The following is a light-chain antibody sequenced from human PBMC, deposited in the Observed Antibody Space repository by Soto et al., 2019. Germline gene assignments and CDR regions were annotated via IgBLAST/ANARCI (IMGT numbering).Light chain of an antibody. CDR1: QSVSSY. Sequence: EIVLTQSPAALSLSPGERATLSCRASQSVSSYLAWYQQKPGQAPRLLIYDASNRATGIPARFSGSGSGTVFTLTISGLEPEDFAVYYCQQRSNWLTFGQGTKVEIK. J-gene: IGKJ1*01. V-gene: IGKV3-11*01. CDR2: DAS. CDR3: QQRSNWLT.